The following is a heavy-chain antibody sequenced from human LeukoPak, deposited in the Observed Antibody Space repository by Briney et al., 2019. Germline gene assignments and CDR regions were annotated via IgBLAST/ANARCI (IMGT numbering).Heavy chain of an antibody. D-gene: IGHD5-24*01. V-gene: IGHV3-23*01. Sequence: GGSLRLTCAGSGFTFSSSAMSWVRQAPGKGLEWVSSMSGRGSGGSTYYADSVKGRFTISRDNSKSTLYLQMNSLRAEDTAVYYCAKSGYNRFDYWGQGTLVTVSS. CDR1: GFTFSSSA. CDR3: AKSGYNRFDY. J-gene: IGHJ4*02. CDR2: MSGRGSGGST.